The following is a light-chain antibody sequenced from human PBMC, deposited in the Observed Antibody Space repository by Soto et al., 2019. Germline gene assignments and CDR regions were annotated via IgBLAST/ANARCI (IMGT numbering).Light chain of an antibody. CDR2: GAS. J-gene: IGKJ5*01. V-gene: IGKV3-15*01. CDR3: QQYNIWRSIT. Sequence: EIAMTQSPATLSVSAGERATLSCRASQSVNSNLAWYQQKPGQAPRLLIYGASTRATGIPARFSGSGSGTEFTLTISSLQSEDFAVYYCQQYNIWRSITFGQGTRLEI. CDR1: QSVNSN.